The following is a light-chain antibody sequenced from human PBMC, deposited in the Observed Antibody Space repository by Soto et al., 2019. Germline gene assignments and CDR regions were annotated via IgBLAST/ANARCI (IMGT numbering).Light chain of an antibody. CDR1: QSVSSSY. CDR2: GAS. V-gene: IGKV3-20*01. CDR3: HHYASSRHT. J-gene: IGKJ2*01. Sequence: EIVLTQSPGTLSLSPGERATLSCRASQSVSSSYLAWYQQAPVQAPRLLIYGASIRASYIPDRVSGSGSGTDFTLTSRGLEPEDFAVYYCHHYASSRHTFGQGTKVDIK.